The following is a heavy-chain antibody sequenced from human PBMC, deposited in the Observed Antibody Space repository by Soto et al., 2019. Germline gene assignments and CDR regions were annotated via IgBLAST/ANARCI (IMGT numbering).Heavy chain of an antibody. CDR1: GGTISSYY. CDR2: IYYSGST. CDR3: ASQMATPYYFDY. Sequence: TSERLSLTWTVAGGTISSYYWRWIRQPPEKGQEWSGYIYYSGSTKYNPSLKSRVTISVDTSKNQFSLKLSSVTAAHPPVYYCASQMATPYYFDYWGQGTLVTVS. V-gene: IGHV4-59*08. J-gene: IGHJ4*02. D-gene: IGHD5-12*01.